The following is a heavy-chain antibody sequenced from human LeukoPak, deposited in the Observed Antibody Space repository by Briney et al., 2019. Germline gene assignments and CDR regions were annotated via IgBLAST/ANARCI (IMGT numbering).Heavy chain of an antibody. CDR2: IYYSGST. CDR3: ARDMNSGSHFVGHDAFDI. Sequence: SETLSLTCTVSGGSISSYYWSWIRQPPGKGLEWIGYIYYSGSTNYNPSLKSRVTISVDTSKNQFSLKLSSVTAADTAVYYCARDMNSGSHFVGHDAFDIWGQGTMVTVSS. V-gene: IGHV4-59*01. J-gene: IGHJ3*02. CDR1: GGSISSYY. D-gene: IGHD1-26*01.